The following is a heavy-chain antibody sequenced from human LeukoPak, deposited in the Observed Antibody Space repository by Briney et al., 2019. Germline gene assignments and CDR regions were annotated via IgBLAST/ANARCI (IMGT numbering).Heavy chain of an antibody. D-gene: IGHD2-21*01. CDR3: ARGLRGRLRPGPDYYYYYMDV. CDR1: GGTFSSYA. J-gene: IGHJ6*03. Sequence: AASVKVSCKASGGTFSSYAISWVRQAPGQGLEWMGGIIPIFGTANYAQKFQGRVTITTDESTSTAYMELSSLRSEDTAVYYCARGLRGRLRPGPDYYYYYMDVWGKGTTVTVSS. V-gene: IGHV1-69*05. CDR2: IIPIFGTA.